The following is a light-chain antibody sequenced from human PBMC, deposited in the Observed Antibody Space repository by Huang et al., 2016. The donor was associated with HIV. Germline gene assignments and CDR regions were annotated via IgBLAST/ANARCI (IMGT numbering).Light chain of an antibody. CDR2: YAS. Sequence: EIELTQSPATLSVCPGERVTLSCRASHSVYSDLAWYQQKPGQAPRLIIYYASTRATVSSAKFNGTWSGTEFSLSITNLQSEDFAVYYCQQYNDWPPLTFGGGTKVEI. CDR1: HSVYSD. CDR3: QQYNDWPPLT. J-gene: IGKJ4*01. V-gene: IGKV3-15*01.